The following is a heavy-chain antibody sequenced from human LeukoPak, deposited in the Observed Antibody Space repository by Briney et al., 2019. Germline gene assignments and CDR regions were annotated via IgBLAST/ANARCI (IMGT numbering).Heavy chain of an antibody. CDR2: INPNSGGT. J-gene: IGHJ4*02. Sequence: GASVKVSCKASGYTFTGYYMHWVRQAPGQGLEWMGWINPNSGGTNYAQEFQGRVTMTRDTSISTAYMELSRLRSDDTAVYYCARDPIPWEWEPKYYFDYWGQGTLVTVSS. D-gene: IGHD1-26*01. CDR1: GYTFTGYY. CDR3: ARDPIPWEWEPKYYFDY. V-gene: IGHV1-2*02.